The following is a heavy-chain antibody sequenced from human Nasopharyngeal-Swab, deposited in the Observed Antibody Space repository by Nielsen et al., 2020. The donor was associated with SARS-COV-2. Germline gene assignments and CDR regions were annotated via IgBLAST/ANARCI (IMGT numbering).Heavy chain of an antibody. J-gene: IGHJ4*02. CDR3: ARDGQGAVDLDY. V-gene: IGHV3-74*01. Sequence: GGSLRLSCAASGFILSDYWVHWVRQAPGKGLVWVSHVKNDGTTTTYADAVKGRFTMSRDDAKNILDLQMNSLRTEDTAVYYCARDGQGAVDLDYWGQGSLVTVSS. D-gene: IGHD6-19*01. CDR1: GFILSDYW. CDR2: VKNDGTTT.